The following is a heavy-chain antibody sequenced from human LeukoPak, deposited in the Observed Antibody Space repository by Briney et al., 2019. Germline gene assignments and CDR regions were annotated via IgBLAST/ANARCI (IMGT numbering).Heavy chain of an antibody. CDR3: ARLIGDRTIYDY. CDR1: GFTFRTYW. D-gene: IGHD6-6*01. J-gene: IGHJ4*02. Sequence: GGSLRLSCAASGFTFRTYWMNWVRQAPGKGLEWVASINQGGSETYYVESVKSRFTISRDNAMNSSFLQMNSLRAEDTAVYYCARLIGDRTIYDYWGQGTLVTVSS. CDR2: INQGGSET. V-gene: IGHV3-7*01.